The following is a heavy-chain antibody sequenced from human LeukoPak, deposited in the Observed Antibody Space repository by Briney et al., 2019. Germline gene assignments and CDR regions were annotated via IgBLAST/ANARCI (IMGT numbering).Heavy chain of an antibody. Sequence: ASVKVSCKASGYTFTAYYIHWVRQAPGQGLEWVGWINPDSGGTNYAQKFQSRGTMTRDTSINTDYMELSRLTSDDTAIYYCARGWGYLDYWGQGTLVTVSS. CDR1: GYTFTAYY. D-gene: IGHD3-16*01. CDR2: INPDSGGT. CDR3: ARGWGYLDY. J-gene: IGHJ4*02. V-gene: IGHV1-2*02.